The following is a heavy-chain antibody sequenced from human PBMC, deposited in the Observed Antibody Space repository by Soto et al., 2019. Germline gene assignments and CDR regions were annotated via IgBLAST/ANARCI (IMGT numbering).Heavy chain of an antibody. V-gene: IGHV3-11*01. Sequence: PGGSLRLSCAASGFTFSDYYMSWIRQAPGKGLEWVSYISSSGSTIYYADSVKGRFTISRDNAKNSLYLQMNSMRAEDTAVYYYVVAPVSAARRYYYYMYGWGKESRFTVAS. CDR3: VVAPVSAARRYYYYMYG. CDR1: GFTFSDYY. D-gene: IGHD2-15*01. CDR2: ISSSGSTI. J-gene: IGHJ6*03.